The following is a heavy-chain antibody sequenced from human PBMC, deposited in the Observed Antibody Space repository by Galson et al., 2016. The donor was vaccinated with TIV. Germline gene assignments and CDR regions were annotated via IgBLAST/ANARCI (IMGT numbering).Heavy chain of an antibody. CDR3: AKAKSWDTRPLSSDY. D-gene: IGHD5-18*01. CDR2: INTATGYT. V-gene: IGHV1-3*04. J-gene: IGHJ4*02. CDR1: GYTFTSYG. Sequence: SVKVSCKASGYTFTSYGIHWMRQAPGQRLEWMGWINTATGYTKYSQTFQDRITISRDNSKNSLSLQMNSLRAEDTAVYFCAKAKSWDTRPLSSDYWGQGTLVSVSS.